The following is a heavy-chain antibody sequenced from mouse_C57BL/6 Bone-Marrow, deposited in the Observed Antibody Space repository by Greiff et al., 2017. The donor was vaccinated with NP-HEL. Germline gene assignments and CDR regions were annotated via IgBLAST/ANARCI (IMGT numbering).Heavy chain of an antibody. CDR1: GFTFSSYA. D-gene: IGHD4-1*01. V-gene: IGHV5-4*03. Sequence: EVNVVDSGGGLVKPGGSLTLSCAASGFTFSSYAMSWVRQTPEKRLEWVATISDGGSYTYYPDNVKGRFTISRDNAKNNLYLQMSHLKSEDTAMYYCARTGSFAYWGQGTLVTVSA. J-gene: IGHJ3*01. CDR2: ISDGGSYT. CDR3: ARTGSFAY.